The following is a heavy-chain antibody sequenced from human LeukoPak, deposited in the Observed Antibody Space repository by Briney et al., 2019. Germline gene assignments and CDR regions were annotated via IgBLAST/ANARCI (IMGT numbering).Heavy chain of an antibody. V-gene: IGHV3-30*04. J-gene: IGHJ4*02. D-gene: IGHD5-18*01. Sequence: GRSLRLSCAASGFTFSSYAMHWVRQAPGKGLEWVAVISYDGSNKYYADSVKGRFTISRDNSKNTLYLQVNSLRAEDTAVYYCARGARQLWAPNDYWGQGTLVTVSS. CDR3: ARGARQLWAPNDY. CDR1: GFTFSSYA. CDR2: ISYDGSNK.